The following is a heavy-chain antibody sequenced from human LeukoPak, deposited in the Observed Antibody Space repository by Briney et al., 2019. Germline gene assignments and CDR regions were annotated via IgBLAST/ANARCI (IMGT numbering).Heavy chain of an antibody. J-gene: IGHJ4*02. CDR2: ISGDGSMT. CDR3: ARDLAGADDY. D-gene: IGHD6-13*01. CDR1: GFTFRSYW. V-gene: IGHV3-74*01. Sequence: GGSLRLSCAVSGFTFRSYWMHWVRQAPGKGLVWVSRISGDGSMTNYADSVKGRFTISRDNAKNTLFLEMNSLRAEDTAIYYCARDLAGADDYWGQGTLVTVSS.